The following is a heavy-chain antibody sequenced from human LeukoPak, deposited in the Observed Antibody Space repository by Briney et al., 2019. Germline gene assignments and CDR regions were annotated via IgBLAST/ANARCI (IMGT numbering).Heavy chain of an antibody. J-gene: IGHJ4*02. CDR3: AKDFRYCSGGSCYS. CDR1: GFTFSSYA. V-gene: IGHV3-23*01. D-gene: IGHD2-15*01. Sequence: GGSLRLSCAVSGFTFSSYAMSWVLQAPGKGLEWVSGISGSGGSTYYADSVKGRFTISRDNSKNTLYLQMNSLRAEDTAVYYCAKDFRYCSGGSCYSWGQGTLVTVSS. CDR2: ISGSGGST.